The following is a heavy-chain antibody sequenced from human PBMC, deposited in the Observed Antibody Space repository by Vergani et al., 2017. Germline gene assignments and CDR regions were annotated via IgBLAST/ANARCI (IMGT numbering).Heavy chain of an antibody. CDR1: GFSLRTRGMS. J-gene: IGHJ4*02. Sequence: QVTLRESGPALVEPTQTLTLPCTFSGFSLRTRGMSVSWIRQPPGKALEWLARIDWDGDKYYTTSLKTRLTISKDTSKNQVVLTMTNMDPVDTATYFCARTYGSGAVFDYWGQGALVTVSS. V-gene: IGHV2-70*15. CDR2: IDWDGDK. D-gene: IGHD3-10*01. CDR3: ARTYGSGAVFDY.